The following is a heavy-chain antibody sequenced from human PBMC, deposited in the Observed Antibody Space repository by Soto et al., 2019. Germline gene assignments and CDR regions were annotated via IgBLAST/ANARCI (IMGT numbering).Heavy chain of an antibody. V-gene: IGHV1-3*01. CDR1: GYTFTTYS. CDR2: IHAGNGNT. J-gene: IGHJ6*01. Sequence: QVQLVQSGPEMKKPGASLKLSCKASGYTFTTYSMHWVRQAPGQRLEWMGWIHAGNGNTEHSQKFQGRVTITRDISASTAYLELGSLRSEDTAVYYCARAACSSTSCYNYYAYGMDVWGQGTAVNVS. CDR3: ARAACSSTSCYNYYAYGMDV. D-gene: IGHD2-2*01.